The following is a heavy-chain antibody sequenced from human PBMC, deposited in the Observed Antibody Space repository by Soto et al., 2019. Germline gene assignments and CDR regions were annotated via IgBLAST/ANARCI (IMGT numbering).Heavy chain of an antibody. CDR2: VYHRGTT. CDR3: ATHVYGGNRVNWFDS. CDR1: GGSITSGDYS. V-gene: IGHV4-30-2*03. Sequence: SETLSLTCAVSGGSITSGDYSWNWIRQPPGKGLEWIGSVYHRGTTSYNPSLRSRVTISVDTSKNQFSLKLSSVTAADTAVYYCATHVYGGNRVNWFDSWGQGTLVTVSS. J-gene: IGHJ5*01. D-gene: IGHD4-17*01.